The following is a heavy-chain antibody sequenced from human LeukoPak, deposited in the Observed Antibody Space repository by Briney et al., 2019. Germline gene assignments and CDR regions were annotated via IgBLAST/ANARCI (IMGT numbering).Heavy chain of an antibody. Sequence: SETLSLTCTVSGGSISSYYWGWIRQPPGKGLEWIGSIYYSGSTYYNPSLKSRVTISVDTSKNQFSLKLSSVTAADTAVYYCARGDSSSADFDYWGQGTLVTVSS. D-gene: IGHD6-13*01. J-gene: IGHJ4*02. CDR3: ARGDSSSADFDY. CDR1: GGSISSYY. CDR2: IYYSGST. V-gene: IGHV4-39*07.